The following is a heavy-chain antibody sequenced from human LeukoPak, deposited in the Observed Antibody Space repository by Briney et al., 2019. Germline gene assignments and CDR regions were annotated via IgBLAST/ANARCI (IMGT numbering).Heavy chain of an antibody. CDR2: ISVSGDRT. CDR1: GFTFSSSA. D-gene: IGHD3-10*01. V-gene: IGHV3-23*01. CDR3: AKGYCGSGSYGWFDY. J-gene: IGHJ4*02. Sequence: GGSLRLSCEASGFTFSSSAMNWVRQAPGKGLEWVSSISVSGDRTYYADSVKGRFTISRDNSKNTLFLQMNSLRAEDTAVYYCAKGYCGSGSYGWFDYWGQGTLVTVSS.